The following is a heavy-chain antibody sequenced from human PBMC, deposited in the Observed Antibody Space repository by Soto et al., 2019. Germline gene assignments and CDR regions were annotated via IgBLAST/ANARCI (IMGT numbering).Heavy chain of an antibody. CDR3: ARYYGETYYYDSSGYLFDY. CDR1: GFTFSSYS. Sequence: GGSLRLSCAASGFTFSSYSMNWVRQAPGKGLEWVSSISSSSSYIYYADSVKGRFTISRDDAKNSLYLQMNSLRAEDTAVYYCARYYGETYYYDSSGYLFDYWGQGTLVTVYS. J-gene: IGHJ4*02. D-gene: IGHD3-22*01. V-gene: IGHV3-21*01. CDR2: ISSSSSYI.